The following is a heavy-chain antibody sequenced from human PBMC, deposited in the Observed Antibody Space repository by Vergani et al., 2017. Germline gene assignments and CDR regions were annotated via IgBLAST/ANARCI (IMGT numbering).Heavy chain of an antibody. CDR3: AKDFGGDAFDI. CDR2: ISYDGSNK. D-gene: IGHD3-16*01. CDR1: GFTFSSYG. J-gene: IGHJ3*02. Sequence: QVQLGESGGGVVQPGRSLRLSCAASGFTFSSYGMHWVRQAPGKGLEWVAVISYDGSNKHYADSVKGRFTISRDNSKNTLYLQMNSLKTEDTAVYYCAKDFGGDAFDIWGQGTMVTVSS. V-gene: IGHV3-30*18.